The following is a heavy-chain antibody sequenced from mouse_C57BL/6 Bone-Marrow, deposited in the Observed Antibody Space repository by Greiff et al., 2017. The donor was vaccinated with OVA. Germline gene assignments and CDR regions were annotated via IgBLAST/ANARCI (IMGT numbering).Heavy chain of an antibody. Sequence: VKLQESGPELVKPGASVKISCKASGYTFTDYYINWVKQRPGQGLEWIGWIFPGSGSTYYNEKFKGKATLTVDKSSSTAYMLLSSLTSEDSAVYFCARKGQLRLPYYFDYWGQGTTLTVSS. J-gene: IGHJ2*01. CDR3: ARKGQLRLPYYFDY. CDR2: IFPGSGST. CDR1: GYTFTDYY. V-gene: IGHV1-75*01. D-gene: IGHD3-2*02.